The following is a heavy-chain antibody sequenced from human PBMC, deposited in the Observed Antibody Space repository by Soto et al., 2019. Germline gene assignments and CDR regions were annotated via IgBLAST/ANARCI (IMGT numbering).Heavy chain of an antibody. Sequence: QLQVQESGPGLVKPSETLSLTCTVSGGSISSTSDYWGWIRQPPGKGLEWIRTIYYSGRTYYNPSLKSRLTISFDPSKNHFSLELRSVTAADTAVYYCARHCNSGTHHGAFDIWGQGTMVAVSS. V-gene: IGHV4-39*01. CDR1: GGSISSTSDY. CDR3: ARHCNSGTHHGAFDI. CDR2: IYYSGRT. J-gene: IGHJ3*02. D-gene: IGHD1-26*01.